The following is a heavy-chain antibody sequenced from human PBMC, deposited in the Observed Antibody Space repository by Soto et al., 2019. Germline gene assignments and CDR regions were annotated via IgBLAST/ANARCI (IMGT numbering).Heavy chain of an antibody. Sequence: QLQLQESGPGLVKPSETLSLTCTVSGGSISSSSYYWGWIRQPPGKGLEWIGSIYYSGSTYYNPALKRRVTISVDTSKNQFSLKLSSVTAADTAVYYCARPVFDVVVVAANGGWFDPWGQGTLVTVSS. V-gene: IGHV4-39*01. CDR3: ARPVFDVVVVAANGGWFDP. CDR1: GGSISSSSYY. J-gene: IGHJ5*02. D-gene: IGHD2-15*01. CDR2: IYYSGST.